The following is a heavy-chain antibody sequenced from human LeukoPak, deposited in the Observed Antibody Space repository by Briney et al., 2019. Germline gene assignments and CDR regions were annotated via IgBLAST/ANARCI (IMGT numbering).Heavy chain of an antibody. D-gene: IGHD3-10*01. CDR3: ARDLVRGSGSYYNERDY. Sequence: SETLSLTCTVSGGSISSYYWSWIRQPPGKGLEWIGYIYYSGSTNYNPSLKSRVTISVDTSKNQFSLKLSSVTAADTAVYYCARDLVRGSGSYYNERDYWGQGTLVTVSS. V-gene: IGHV4-59*12. CDR1: GGSISSYY. CDR2: IYYSGST. J-gene: IGHJ4*02.